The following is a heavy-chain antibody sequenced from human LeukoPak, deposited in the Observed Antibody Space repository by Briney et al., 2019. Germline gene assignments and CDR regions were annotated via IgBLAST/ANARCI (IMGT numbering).Heavy chain of an antibody. CDR3: AVTRTLTDYYGMDV. J-gene: IGHJ6*02. CDR1: GFTFSSYA. Sequence: GVLRLSCAASGFTFSSYAMSWVRQAPGKGLEWVSAISGSGGSTYYADSVKGRFTISRDNSKNTLYLQMNSLRAEDTAVYYCAVTRTLTDYYGMDVWGQGTTVTVSS. V-gene: IGHV3-23*01. CDR2: ISGSGGST.